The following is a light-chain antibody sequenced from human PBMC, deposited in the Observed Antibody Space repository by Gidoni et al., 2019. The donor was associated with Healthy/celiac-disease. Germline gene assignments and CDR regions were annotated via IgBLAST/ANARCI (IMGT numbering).Light chain of an antibody. J-gene: IGLJ2*01. Sequence: QSVLTQQPSVSGAPGQRVTISCTGSSSNIGAGYDVHWYRQLPGTAPKLLISGNSNRPSGVPDRFSGSKSGTSASLAITGLQAEDEADYYCQSYDSSLSALFGGGTKLTVL. CDR2: GNS. CDR1: SSNIGAGYD. CDR3: QSYDSSLSAL. V-gene: IGLV1-40*01.